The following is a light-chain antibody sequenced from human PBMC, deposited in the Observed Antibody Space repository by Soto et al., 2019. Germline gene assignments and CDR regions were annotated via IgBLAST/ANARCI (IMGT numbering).Light chain of an antibody. J-gene: IGKJ1*01. CDR2: EAS. Sequence: AIQVTQSPSSLSASVGDRVTISCRASQGIGNDLGWYQQKPGKAPKLLIYEASTLQTGVASRFSGSGSGTDFTVTISSLQPEDFATYYCLQDYVYPWTFGQGTNVEVK. V-gene: IGKV1-6*01. CDR1: QGIGND. CDR3: LQDYVYPWT.